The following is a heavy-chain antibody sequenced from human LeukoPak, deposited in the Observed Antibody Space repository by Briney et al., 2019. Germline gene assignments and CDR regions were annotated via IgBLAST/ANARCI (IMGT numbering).Heavy chain of an antibody. Sequence: SVKVSCKASGYTFTSYGISWVRQAPGQGLEWMGRIIPILGIANYAQKFQGRVTITADKSTSTAYMELSSLRSEDTAVYYCARGLYYYDSSRYLVYWGQGTLVTVSS. CDR1: GYTFTSYG. D-gene: IGHD3-22*01. CDR2: IIPILGIA. J-gene: IGHJ4*02. V-gene: IGHV1-69*04. CDR3: ARGLYYYDSSRYLVY.